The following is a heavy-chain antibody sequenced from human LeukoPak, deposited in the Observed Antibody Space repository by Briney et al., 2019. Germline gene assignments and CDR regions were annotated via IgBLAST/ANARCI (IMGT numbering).Heavy chain of an antibody. Sequence: SETLSLTCTVSGGSISSSSYYWGWIRQPPGKGLEWIGSIYYSGSTYYNPSLKSRVTISVDTSKNQFSLKLSSVTAADTAVYYCARIMAAAAGFDYWGQGTLVTVSS. V-gene: IGHV4-39*07. CDR1: GGSISSSSYY. CDR2: IYYSGST. CDR3: ARIMAAAAGFDY. J-gene: IGHJ4*02. D-gene: IGHD6-13*01.